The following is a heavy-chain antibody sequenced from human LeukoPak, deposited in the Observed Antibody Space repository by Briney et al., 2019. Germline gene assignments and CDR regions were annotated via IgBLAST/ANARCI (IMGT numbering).Heavy chain of an antibody. Sequence: ASVKVSCKASGYTFTSYAMNWVRQAPGQGLEWMGWINTNTGNPTYAQGFTGRFVFSLDTSVSTAYLQISSLKAEDTAVYYCARDSDYYDSSGYYSPTIFDYWGQGTLVTVSS. J-gene: IGHJ4*02. D-gene: IGHD3-22*01. CDR3: ARDSDYYDSSGYYSPTIFDY. CDR2: INTNTGNP. CDR1: GYTFTSYA. V-gene: IGHV7-4-1*02.